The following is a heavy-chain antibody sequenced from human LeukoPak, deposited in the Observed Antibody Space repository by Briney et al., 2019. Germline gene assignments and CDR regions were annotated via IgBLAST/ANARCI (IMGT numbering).Heavy chain of an antibody. J-gene: IGHJ4*02. CDR2: INPNNGGT. CDR1: GYTFTGYY. D-gene: IGHD5-12*01. CDR3: ARDKYTGYETFDY. Sequence: ASVKVSFKASGYTFTGYYIHWVRQAPGQGLEWMGWINPNNGGTNYALKFQGRVTMTRDTSISTAYMELNRLTSDDTAVYYCARDKYTGYETFDYWGQGTPVTVSS. V-gene: IGHV1-2*02.